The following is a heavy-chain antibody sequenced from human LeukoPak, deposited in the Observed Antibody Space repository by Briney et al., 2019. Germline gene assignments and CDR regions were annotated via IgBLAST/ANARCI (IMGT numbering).Heavy chain of an antibody. J-gene: IGHJ4*02. CDR1: GFTFSSYW. Sequence: GGSLRLSCAASGFTFSSYWMHWVRQAPGKGLVWVSRINSDGSSTSYADSVKGRFTISRDNAKNTLYLQMNSLRAEDTAVYYCARDSGINWNDWRYYFDYWGQGTLVTVSS. CDR3: ARDSGINWNDWRYYFDY. V-gene: IGHV3-74*01. D-gene: IGHD1-20*01. CDR2: INSDGSST.